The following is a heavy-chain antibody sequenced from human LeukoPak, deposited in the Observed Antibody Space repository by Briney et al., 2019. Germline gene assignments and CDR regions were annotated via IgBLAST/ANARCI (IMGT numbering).Heavy chain of an antibody. D-gene: IGHD3-16*01. V-gene: IGHV3-7*05. Sequence: PGGSLRLSCAASGFTFSSYWMTWVRQTPGKGLEWVASIRQDGSEGYYVNSVKGRFTISRDNAKNSLYLQMNTPRAEDTAVYYCARGSAWGGDYWGQGTLVTVSS. CDR1: GFTFSSYW. J-gene: IGHJ4*02. CDR2: IRQDGSEG. CDR3: ARGSAWGGDY.